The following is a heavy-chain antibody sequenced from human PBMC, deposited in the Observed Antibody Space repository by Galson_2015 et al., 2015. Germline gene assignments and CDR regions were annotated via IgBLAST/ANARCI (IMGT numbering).Heavy chain of an antibody. D-gene: IGHD2-15*01. CDR1: GFTFSGYW. Sequence: SLRLSCAASGFTFSGYWMTWVRQAPGKGLEWVGNIKPDGSEKNYVDSVKGRFTISRDNAKNSLYLQLNSLRAEDAAVYYCGRVGIFTPTRHYMDVWGKGTTVTVSS. J-gene: IGHJ6*03. V-gene: IGHV3-7*01. CDR2: IKPDGSEK. CDR3: GRVGIFTPTRHYMDV.